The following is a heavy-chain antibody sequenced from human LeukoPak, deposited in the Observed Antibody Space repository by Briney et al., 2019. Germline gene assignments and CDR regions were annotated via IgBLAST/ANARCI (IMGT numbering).Heavy chain of an antibody. CDR2: ISGSGGST. CDR1: GFTFSSYA. CDR3: AAYSSGWSPRTYYFDY. Sequence: GGSLRLSCAASGFTFSSYAMSWVRQAPGKGLEWVPAISGSGGSTYYADSVKGRFTISRDNSKNTLYLQMNSLRAEDTAVYYCAAYSSGWSPRTYYFDYWGQGTLVTVSS. J-gene: IGHJ4*02. D-gene: IGHD6-19*01. V-gene: IGHV3-23*01.